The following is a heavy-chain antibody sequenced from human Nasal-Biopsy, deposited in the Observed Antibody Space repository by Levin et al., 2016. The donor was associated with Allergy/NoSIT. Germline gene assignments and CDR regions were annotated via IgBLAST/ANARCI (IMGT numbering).Heavy chain of an antibody. CDR1: GFTFSSYW. Sequence: GESLKISCIASGFTFSSYWMHWVRQAPGKGLVWVSRMNSDGISTNYADSVKGRFTISRDNAKNTLYLQMNSLRAEDTAVYYCARGGKDTRMVDYWGQGTLVTVSS. V-gene: IGHV3-74*01. CDR2: MNSDGIST. J-gene: IGHJ4*02. D-gene: IGHD5-18*01. CDR3: ARGGKDTRMVDY.